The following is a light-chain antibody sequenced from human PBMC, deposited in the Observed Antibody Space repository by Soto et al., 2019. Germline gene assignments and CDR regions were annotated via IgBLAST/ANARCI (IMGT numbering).Light chain of an antibody. CDR2: DVT. CDR3: CSYAGGFYV. J-gene: IGLJ1*01. Sequence: QSVLTQPRSVSGSPGHSVTISCTGTSSDVGAYNHVSWYQQHPGKAPKLMIYDVTKRPSGVPDRLSGSKSGNTASLTISGLQTEDEADYYCCSYAGGFYVFGTGTKLTVL. V-gene: IGLV2-11*01. CDR1: SSDVGAYNH.